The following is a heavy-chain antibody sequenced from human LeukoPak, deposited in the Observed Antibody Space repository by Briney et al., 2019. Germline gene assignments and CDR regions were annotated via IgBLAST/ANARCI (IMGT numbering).Heavy chain of an antibody. Sequence: PGGSLRLSCAASGFTFDDYAMHWVRHAPGKGLEWVSGIRWNGGGIAYADSVKGRFTISRDNAKNSLYLQMNSLRPDDTALYYCANGDDSSGFYYSWTYWGQGTLVTVSS. V-gene: IGHV3-9*01. CDR2: IRWNGGGI. D-gene: IGHD3-22*01. J-gene: IGHJ4*02. CDR1: GFTFDDYA. CDR3: ANGDDSSGFYYSWTY.